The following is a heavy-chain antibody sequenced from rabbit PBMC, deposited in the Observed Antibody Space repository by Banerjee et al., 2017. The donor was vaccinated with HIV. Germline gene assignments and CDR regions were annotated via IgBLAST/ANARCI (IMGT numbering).Heavy chain of an antibody. CDR3: AIDNASGDGYNFNL. J-gene: IGHJ4*01. CDR1: GFSFSSSYL. D-gene: IGHD1-1*01. Sequence: QSLEESGGDLVKPGASLTLTCTASGFSFSSSYLMSWVRQAPGKGLEWIACIYISSGSTDYASWVNGRFTVSRSTSLNTVDLKMTSLTAADTATYFCAIDNASGDGYNFNLWGPGTLVTVS. V-gene: IGHV1S43*01. CDR2: IYISSGST.